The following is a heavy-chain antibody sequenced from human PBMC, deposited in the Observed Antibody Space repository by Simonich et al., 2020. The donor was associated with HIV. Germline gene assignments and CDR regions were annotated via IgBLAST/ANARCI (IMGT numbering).Heavy chain of an antibody. CDR2: ISYDGSNK. CDR1: GFTFSSYA. Sequence: QVQLVESGGGVVQPGRSLRLSCAASGFTFSSYAMHWVRQAPGKGLEGGGVISYDGSNKYYADSVKGRFTISRDNSKNTLYLQMNSLRAEDTAVYYCAVVVVVDPLDYWGQGTLVTVSS. J-gene: IGHJ4*02. CDR3: AVVVVVDPLDY. D-gene: IGHD3-22*01. V-gene: IGHV3-30*07.